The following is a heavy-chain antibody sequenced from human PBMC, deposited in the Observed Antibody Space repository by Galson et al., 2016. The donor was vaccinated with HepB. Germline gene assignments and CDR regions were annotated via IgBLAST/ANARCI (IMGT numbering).Heavy chain of an antibody. CDR3: AKGYGYFDS. J-gene: IGHJ4*02. D-gene: IGHD3-22*01. Sequence: SLRLSCAASGCSFSNSGMSWVRQAPGRGLELVSGITRSGDATYYAGSVKGRFTISRDNSKNTLYLQMNSLRVEDTAVYYCAKGYGYFDSWGQGTLVTVSS. CDR2: ITRSGDAT. V-gene: IGHV3-23*01. CDR1: GCSFSNSG.